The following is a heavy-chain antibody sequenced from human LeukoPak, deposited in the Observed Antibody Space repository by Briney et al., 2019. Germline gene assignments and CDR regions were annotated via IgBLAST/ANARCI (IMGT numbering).Heavy chain of an antibody. J-gene: IGHJ4*02. D-gene: IGHD3-22*01. CDR2: INPNSGDT. CDR3: ARGDSSPYYYFDY. CDR1: RYTFTGYY. V-gene: IGHV1-2*02. Sequence: ASVKVSCKASRYTFTGYYLHWVRQAPGQGLEWMGWINPNSGDTNYAQKFQGRVTMTRDTSISTGYLELSRLRSDDTAVFYCARGDSSPYYYFDYWGQGTLVTVSS.